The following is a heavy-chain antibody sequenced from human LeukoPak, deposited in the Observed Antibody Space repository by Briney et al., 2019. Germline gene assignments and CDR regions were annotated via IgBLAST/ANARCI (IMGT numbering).Heavy chain of an antibody. D-gene: IGHD3-22*01. CDR2: IYPGDSHT. J-gene: IGHJ4*02. CDR3: VRERRLSYHYDSNDREEFDY. CDR1: GYSFTSYW. V-gene: IGHV5-51*01. Sequence: GESLKISCKGSGYSFTSYWIGWVRQMPGKGLEWMGIIYPGDSHTRYSPSFQGQVTISSDKSISTAYLQWSSLTASDTAMYYCVRERRLSYHYDSNDREEFDYWGQGTLVTVSS.